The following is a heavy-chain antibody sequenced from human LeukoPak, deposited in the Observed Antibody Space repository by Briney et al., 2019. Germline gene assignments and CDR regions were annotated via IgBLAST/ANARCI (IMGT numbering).Heavy chain of an antibody. V-gene: IGHV1-18*01. CDR3: AREATIFGVVTPDY. CDR2: ISAYNGNT. D-gene: IGHD3-3*01. Sequence: ASVKVSCKASGYTFTSYGISWVRQAPGQWLEWMGWISAYNGNTNYAQKLQGRVTMTTDTSTSTAYMELRSLRSDDTAVYYRAREATIFGVVTPDYWGQGTLVTVSS. CDR1: GYTFTSYG. J-gene: IGHJ4*02.